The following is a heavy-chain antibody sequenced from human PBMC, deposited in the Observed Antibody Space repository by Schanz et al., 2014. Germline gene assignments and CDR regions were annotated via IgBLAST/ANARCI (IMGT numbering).Heavy chain of an antibody. D-gene: IGHD3-10*01. J-gene: IGHJ5*02. CDR2: IKSDGSST. Sequence: EVQLVESGGGLVKPGGSLRLSCAASGFTFSSHWMHWVRQVPGKGLVWVSRIKSDGSSTSYADSVKGRFTISRDNAKSTLYLQMNSLRAEDTAVYYCARPALWCGDNCFDPWGQGTLVIVSS. CDR3: ARPALWCGDNCFDP. V-gene: IGHV3-74*02. CDR1: GFTFSSHW.